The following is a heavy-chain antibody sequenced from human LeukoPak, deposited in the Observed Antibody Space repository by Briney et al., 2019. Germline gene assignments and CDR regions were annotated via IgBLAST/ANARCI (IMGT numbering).Heavy chain of an antibody. V-gene: IGHV3-74*01. D-gene: IGHD3-10*01. Sequence: GSLRLSCAASGFTFSSYWMHWVRQAPGKGLVWVSRINSDGSSTSYADSVKGRFTISRDNAKNTLYLQMNSLRAEDTAVYYCARITMVRGGKGLDYWGQGTLVTVSS. CDR1: GFTFSSYW. CDR2: INSDGSST. CDR3: ARITMVRGGKGLDY. J-gene: IGHJ4*02.